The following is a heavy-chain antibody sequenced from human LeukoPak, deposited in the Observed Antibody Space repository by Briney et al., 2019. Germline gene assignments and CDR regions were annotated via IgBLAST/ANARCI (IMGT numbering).Heavy chain of an antibody. CDR1: GGSMSPYH. Sequence: PSETLSLTCTVSGGSMSPYHWGWIRQPPGKGLEWTGYIYYSGSTYYNPSLKSRVTISVDTSKNQFSLKLSSVTAADTAVYYCARDQGPYYDSSGYYADWWDAFDIWGQGTMVTVSS. D-gene: IGHD3-22*01. CDR3: ARDQGPYYDSSGYYADWWDAFDI. CDR2: IYYSGST. J-gene: IGHJ3*02. V-gene: IGHV4-59*12.